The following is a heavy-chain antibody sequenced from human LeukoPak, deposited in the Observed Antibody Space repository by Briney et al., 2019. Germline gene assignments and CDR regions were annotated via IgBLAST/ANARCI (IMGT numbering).Heavy chain of an antibody. CDR3: ASTGTTGPLQLDY. CDR2: ISSNGGST. J-gene: IGHJ4*02. CDR1: GFTFSSYA. V-gene: IGHV3-64D*09. Sequence: GGSLRLSCSASGFTFSSYAMHWVRQAPGKGLEYVSAISSNGGSTYYADSVKGRFTISRDNSKNTLYLQMSSLRAEDTAVYYCASTGTTGPLQLDYWGQGTLVTVSS. D-gene: IGHD1-1*01.